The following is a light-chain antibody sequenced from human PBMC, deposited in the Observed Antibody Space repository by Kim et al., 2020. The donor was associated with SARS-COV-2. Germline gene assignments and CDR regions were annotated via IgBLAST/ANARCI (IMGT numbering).Light chain of an antibody. CDR3: CSYGGNNNLL. CDR1: SSDVGGYNY. CDR2: EVS. Sequence: QSALAQPPSASGSPGQSVAISCTGTSSDVGGYNYVSWFQQLPGKAPKLIIYEVSKRPSGVPDRFSGSKSGNTASLTVSGLKAEDQADYYCCSYGGNNNLLFGGGTKLTVL. V-gene: IGLV2-8*01. J-gene: IGLJ2*01.